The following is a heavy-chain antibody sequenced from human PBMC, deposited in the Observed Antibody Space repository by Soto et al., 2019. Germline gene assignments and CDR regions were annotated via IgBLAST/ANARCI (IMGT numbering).Heavy chain of an antibody. CDR2: IDPSDSYT. Sequence: PGESLKISCKGSGYSFTSYWISWVRQMPGKGLEWMGRIDPSDSYTNYSPSFQGHVTISADKSISTAYLQWSSLKASDTAMYYCARRRIAAAGTPYSYYGMDVWGQGTTVTVSS. CDR3: ARRRIAAAGTPYSYYGMDV. V-gene: IGHV5-10-1*01. CDR1: GYSFTSYW. J-gene: IGHJ6*02. D-gene: IGHD6-13*01.